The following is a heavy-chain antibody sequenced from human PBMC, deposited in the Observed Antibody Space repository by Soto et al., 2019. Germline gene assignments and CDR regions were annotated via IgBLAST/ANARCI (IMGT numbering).Heavy chain of an antibody. V-gene: IGHV1-69*01. CDR2: IIPIFGTA. CDR3: ARGRVHISGQDNYAFDI. J-gene: IGHJ3*02. Sequence: QVQLVQSGAEVKKPGSSVKVSCKASGGTFSSYAISWVRQAPGQGLEWMGGIIPIFGTANYAQKFQGRVTITADESKSTAYMELSSLRSEDTAVYYCARGRVHISGQDNYAFDIWGQGTMVTVSS. D-gene: IGHD6-19*01. CDR1: GGTFSSYA.